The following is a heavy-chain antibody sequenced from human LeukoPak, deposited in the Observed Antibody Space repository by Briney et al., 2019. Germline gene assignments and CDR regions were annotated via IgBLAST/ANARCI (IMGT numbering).Heavy chain of an antibody. D-gene: IGHD3-22*01. V-gene: IGHV3-23*01. CDR1: GFTFSNHA. Sequence: PGGSLRLSCAAPGFTFSNHAMSWVRQAPGKGLQWVSAISGGGVAIYYADSVKGRFTISRDNSKNTLYLQMNSLRAEDTAVYYCAKDGFDYYDSSGYYYFNYWGQGTLVTVSS. J-gene: IGHJ4*02. CDR2: ISGGGVAI. CDR3: AKDGFDYYDSSGYYYFNY.